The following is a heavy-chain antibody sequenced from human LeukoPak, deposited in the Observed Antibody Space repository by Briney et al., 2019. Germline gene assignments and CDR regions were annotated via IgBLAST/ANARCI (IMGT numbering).Heavy chain of an antibody. CDR1: GYTFSSYW. CDR3: ARQNDFRLDY. V-gene: IGHV5-51*01. CDR2: IYPGDSDT. J-gene: IGHJ4*02. Sequence: GESLKISCKGSGYTFSSYWIGWVRQIPGKGLEWMGIIYPGDSDTRYSPSLQGQVTISVDTSIGTAYLQWSSLKASDTAIYYCARQNDFRLDYWGQGTLVTVSS. D-gene: IGHD3-3*01.